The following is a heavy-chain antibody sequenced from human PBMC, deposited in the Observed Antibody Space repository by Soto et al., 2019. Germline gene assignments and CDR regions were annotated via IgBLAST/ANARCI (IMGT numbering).Heavy chain of an antibody. J-gene: IGHJ6*03. D-gene: IGHD3-16*02. CDR3: ARILAVIPYYFDYMDV. CDR2: IYSGGST. V-gene: IGHV3-53*01. Sequence: PGGSLRLSCAASGFTVSSNYMSWVRQAPGKGLEWVSVIYSGGSTYYADSVKGRFTISRDNSKNTLYLQMNSLRAEDTAVYYCARILAVIPYYFDYMDVWGKGTTVTVSS. CDR1: GFTVSSNY.